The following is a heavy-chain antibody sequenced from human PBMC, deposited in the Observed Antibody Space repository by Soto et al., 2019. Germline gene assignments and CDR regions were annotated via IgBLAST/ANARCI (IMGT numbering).Heavy chain of an antibody. J-gene: IGHJ4*02. Sequence: QVQLQESGPGLVKPSGTLSLTCAVSGGSIRSSSWWTWVRQYPGKGMEWIGEIFESGATNYNPSHKSRLTMSVDKSKTQFSLNLSSLTAADTAVYFCTTSHAGELNNWGQGTLVTVSS. V-gene: IGHV4-4*02. CDR2: IFESGAT. D-gene: IGHD1-7*01. CDR3: TTSHAGELNN. CDR1: GGSIRSSSW.